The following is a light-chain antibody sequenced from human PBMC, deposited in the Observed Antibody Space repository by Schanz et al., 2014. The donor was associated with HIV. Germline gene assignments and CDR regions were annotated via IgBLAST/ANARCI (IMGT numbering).Light chain of an antibody. Sequence: QSALTQPPSVSGSPGQSVTISCTGTSSDVGSAKGVSWYQQAPGTAPKLMIFEVTNRPSGVPDRFSGSKSGNTASLTISGLQAEDEADYYCSSYAGSNNVVFGGGTKLTVL. V-gene: IGLV2-18*02. CDR1: SSDVGSAKG. CDR3: SSYAGSNNVV. CDR2: EVT. J-gene: IGLJ2*01.